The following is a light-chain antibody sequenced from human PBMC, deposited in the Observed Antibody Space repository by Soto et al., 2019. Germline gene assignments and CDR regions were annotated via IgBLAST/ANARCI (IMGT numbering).Light chain of an antibody. CDR2: DAS. J-gene: IGKJ4*01. Sequence: EIVVTQSPATLSLSPGERVTLSCRASQSIGSYLAWYQQKPGQAPRLLIYDASNRATGIPARFSGSGSGTDFTLTISSLEPEDFAVYYCQLRSTWPLTFGGGTKVEIK. CDR1: QSIGSY. V-gene: IGKV3-11*01. CDR3: QLRSTWPLT.